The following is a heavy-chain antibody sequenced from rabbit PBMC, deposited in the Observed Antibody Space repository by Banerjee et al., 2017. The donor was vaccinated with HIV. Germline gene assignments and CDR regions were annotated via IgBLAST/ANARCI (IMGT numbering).Heavy chain of an antibody. Sequence: QEQLVESGGGLVQPEGSLTLTCMASGFDFSLSYCMCWVRQAPGKGLEWIACINSASSGSTYYASWAKGRFTISKTSSTTVTLQMTSLTAADTATYFCARTGASTDGFAYAYNLWGPGTLVTVS. CDR1: GFDFSLSYC. J-gene: IGHJ4*01. CDR3: ARTGASTDGFAYAYNL. D-gene: IGHD7-1*01. V-gene: IGHV1S45*01. CDR2: INSASSGST.